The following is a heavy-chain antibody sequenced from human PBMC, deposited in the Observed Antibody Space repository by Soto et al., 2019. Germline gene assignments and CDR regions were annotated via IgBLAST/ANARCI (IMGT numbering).Heavy chain of an antibody. D-gene: IGHD4-17*01. CDR1: GFTFGTNA. CDR2: ISGIGNNT. J-gene: IGHJ3*02. V-gene: IGHV3-23*01. CDR3: AKHVFYGVGAFDI. Sequence: EVQLLESGGGLVQPGGSLRLSCAASGFTFGTNAMSWVRQAPGKGLEWVSIISGIGNNTYYADSVKGRFTISRDNSKNTLYLQMNSLRAEDTAVYYCAKHVFYGVGAFDIWGQGTMLTVSS.